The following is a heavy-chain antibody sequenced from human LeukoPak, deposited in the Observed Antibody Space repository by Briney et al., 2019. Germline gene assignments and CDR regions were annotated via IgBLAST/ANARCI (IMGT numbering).Heavy chain of an antibody. CDR3: ARTPTYCGGDCYYFDP. Sequence: ASETLSLTCAVSGGSISSSGYSWSWIRQPPGKGLEWIGYIHHTGSTYYNPSLKSRVTISVYRSKNQFSLKLSSVTAADTAMYFCARTPTYCGGDCYYFDPWGQGTLVTVSS. J-gene: IGHJ5*02. CDR2: IHHTGST. CDR1: GGSISSSGYS. V-gene: IGHV4-30-2*01. D-gene: IGHD2-21*02.